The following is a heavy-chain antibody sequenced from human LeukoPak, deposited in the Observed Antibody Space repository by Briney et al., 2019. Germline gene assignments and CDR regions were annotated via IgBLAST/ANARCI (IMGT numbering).Heavy chain of an antibody. V-gene: IGHV4-4*02. CDR1: GGSISSTNW. CDR2: IYHSGST. CDR3: VANGWYALDI. D-gene: IGHD6-19*01. J-gene: IGHJ3*02. Sequence: SETLSLTCAVSGGSISSTNWWSWVRQSPGKGLEWIGEIYHSGSTNYKPSLRSRVTISVDKSENQFSLNLSSVTAADTAVYYCVANGWYALDIWGQGTMSPSLQ.